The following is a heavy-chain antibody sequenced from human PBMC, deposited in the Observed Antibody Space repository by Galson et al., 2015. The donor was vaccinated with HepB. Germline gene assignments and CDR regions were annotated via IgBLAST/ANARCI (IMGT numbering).Heavy chain of an antibody. V-gene: IGHV4-59*01. Sequence: LTCTVSGGSISSYYWSWIRQPPGKGLEWIGYIYYSGSTNYNPSLKSRVTISVDTSKNQFSLKLSSVTAADTAVYYCAGQREDWFDPWGQGTLVTVSS. CDR3: AGQREDWFDP. CDR1: GGSISSYY. J-gene: IGHJ5*02. CDR2: IYYSGST.